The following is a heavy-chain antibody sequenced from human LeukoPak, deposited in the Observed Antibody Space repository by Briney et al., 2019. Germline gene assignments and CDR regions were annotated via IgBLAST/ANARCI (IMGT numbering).Heavy chain of an antibody. CDR1: GFTFSNYG. CDR2: IGGSGGTT. CDR3: AKIVTSATAY. V-gene: IGHV3-23*01. D-gene: IGHD2-15*01. Sequence: PGGSLRLSCAASGFTFSNYGMSWVRQVPGKGLEWVSAIGGSGGTTYYGDSGKGRFTVSRDNSRNTLYLQMNSLRAEDTAVYYCAKIVTSATAYWGQGTLVTVSS. J-gene: IGHJ4*02.